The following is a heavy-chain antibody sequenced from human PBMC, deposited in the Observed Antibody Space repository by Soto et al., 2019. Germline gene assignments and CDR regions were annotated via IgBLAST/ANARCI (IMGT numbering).Heavy chain of an antibody. CDR2: IYYSGST. D-gene: IGHD3-3*01. Sequence: QVQLQESGPGLVKPSQTLSLTCTVSGGSISSGGYYWSWIRQHPGKGLEWIGYIYYSGSTYYNPFLKSRVTISVDTSKNQCSLKLSSVTAADTAVYYCARDRLNYDFWSGYYPVWGQGTTVTVSS. CDR3: ARDRLNYDFWSGYYPV. J-gene: IGHJ6*02. V-gene: IGHV4-31*03. CDR1: GGSISSGGYY.